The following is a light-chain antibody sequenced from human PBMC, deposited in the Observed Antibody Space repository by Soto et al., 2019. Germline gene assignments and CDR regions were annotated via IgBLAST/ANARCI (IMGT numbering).Light chain of an antibody. J-gene: IGKJ5*01. Sequence: EIVLTQSPCTLSWSAGERATLSWRASQSVSSYLAWYQQKPGQAPRLLIYGASTRATGIPARFSGSGCGTEFTLTISSLQSEDFAVYYCQQYNNWPPITFGQGTRLEIK. CDR2: GAS. V-gene: IGKV3-15*01. CDR1: QSVSSY. CDR3: QQYNNWPPIT.